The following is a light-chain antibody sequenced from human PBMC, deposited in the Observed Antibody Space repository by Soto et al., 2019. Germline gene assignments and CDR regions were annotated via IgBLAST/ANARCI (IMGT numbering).Light chain of an antibody. CDR1: QSLLHSNGYNY. CDR3: MQALQTPLIT. J-gene: IGKJ5*01. V-gene: IGKV2-28*01. CDR2: SGS. Sequence: IVMTQSPLSLPVTPGEPASISCRSSQSLLHSNGYNYLDWYLHKPGQSPQLLIHSGSIRASGVPDRFSGSRAGTDFTLKISRVEAEDVGVYYCMQALQTPLITFGQGTRLEIK.